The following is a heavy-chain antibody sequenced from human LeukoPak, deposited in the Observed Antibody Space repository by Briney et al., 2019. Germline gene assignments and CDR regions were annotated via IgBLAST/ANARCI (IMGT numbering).Heavy chain of an antibody. CDR1: GFTFSSYS. Sequence: GGSLRLSCAASGFTFSSYSMNWVRQAPGKGLEWVAVISFDGTNTYYADSVKGRFTISRDDSKNTLFLQMNSLKRDDTAVYYCARGGEAFDYWGQGTLVTVSS. D-gene: IGHD3-3*01. V-gene: IGHV3-30*03. CDR2: ISFDGTNT. CDR3: ARGGEAFDY. J-gene: IGHJ4*02.